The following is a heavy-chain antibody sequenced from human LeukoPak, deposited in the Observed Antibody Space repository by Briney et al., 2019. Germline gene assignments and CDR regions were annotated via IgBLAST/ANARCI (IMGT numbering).Heavy chain of an antibody. D-gene: IGHD3-3*01. Sequence: GGSLRLSCAASGFTFSSYWMSWVRQAPGKGLEWVANIKQDGSEKYYVDSVKGRFTISRDNAKNSLYLQMNSLRAEDTAVYYCARWGSTIFGVVIEHYFDYWGQGTLVTVSS. CDR3: ARWGSTIFGVVIEHYFDY. CDR1: GFTFSSYW. V-gene: IGHV3-7*01. J-gene: IGHJ4*02. CDR2: IKQDGSEK.